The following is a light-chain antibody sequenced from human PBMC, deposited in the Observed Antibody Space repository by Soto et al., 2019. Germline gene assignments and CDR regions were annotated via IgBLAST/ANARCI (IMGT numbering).Light chain of an antibody. J-gene: IGKJ4*01. Sequence: IQLTQSPSSLSASVADRGTITCRASQKTSSYLARYQQKHGKGPKPLINAASTLTSGVRSRSSGRGYGTDYTLTIPSLQPEDFATYIWQKLNSYPRTFGGGTKV. CDR1: QKTSSY. CDR3: QKLNSYPRT. CDR2: AAS. V-gene: IGKV1-9*01.